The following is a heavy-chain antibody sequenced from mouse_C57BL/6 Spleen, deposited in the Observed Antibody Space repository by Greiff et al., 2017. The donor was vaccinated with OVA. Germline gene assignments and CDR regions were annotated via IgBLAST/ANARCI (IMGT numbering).Heavy chain of an antibody. Sequence: VQLQQSGADLAKPGASVKLSCKASGYTFTSYWMHWVKQRPGQGLEWIGYINPSSGYTKYNQKFKDKATLTADTSSSTAYMQLSSLTYEDSAVYDGARYDYYGSSYVDDWGQGTTRTVSS. D-gene: IGHD1-1*01. CDR2: INPSSGYT. CDR3: ARYDYYGSSYVDD. V-gene: IGHV1-7*01. J-gene: IGHJ2*01. CDR1: GYTFTSYW.